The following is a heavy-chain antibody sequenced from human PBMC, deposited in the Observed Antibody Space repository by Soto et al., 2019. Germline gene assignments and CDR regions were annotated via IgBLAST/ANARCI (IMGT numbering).Heavy chain of an antibody. J-gene: IGHJ6*02. CDR2: VSDSGYNT. CDR3: AKAATYCSSASCLRPANPDV. CDR1: GFTFSSYA. Sequence: LRLSCATSGFTFSSYAMCWVRQAPGKGLEWVSAVSDSGYNTYYADSVNGRFTISRDNSKDTLYLQMSSLTAEDTAVYYCAKAATYCSSASCLRPANPDVWGQGTTVTVSS. V-gene: IGHV3-23*01. D-gene: IGHD2-2*01.